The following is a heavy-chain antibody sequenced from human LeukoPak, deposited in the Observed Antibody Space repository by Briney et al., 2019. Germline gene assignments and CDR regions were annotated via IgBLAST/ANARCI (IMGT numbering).Heavy chain of an antibody. V-gene: IGHV3-48*03. CDR1: GFSFSSYE. CDR2: ISSSGSTL. J-gene: IGHJ5*02. CDR3: ARINWFDP. Sequence: GGSLRLSCTASGFSFSSYEMNWVRQAPGKGLEWVSYISSSGSTLYYADSVKGRFTISRDNAKNSLYLQMNSLRAEDTAVYYCARINWFDPWGQGTLVTVSS.